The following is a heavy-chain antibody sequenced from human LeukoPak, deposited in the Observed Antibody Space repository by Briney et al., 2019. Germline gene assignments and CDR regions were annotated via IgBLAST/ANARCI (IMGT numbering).Heavy chain of an antibody. D-gene: IGHD2-2*01. V-gene: IGHV3-30-3*01. Sequence: PGGSLRLSCAASGFTFSSYAMHWVRQAPGKGLEWVAVISYDGSNKYYADSVKGRFTISRDNSKNTLYLQMNSLRAEDTAVYYCARSFVPAAMSFYFDYWGQGTLVTVSS. CDR3: ARSFVPAAMSFYFDY. CDR1: GFTFSSYA. CDR2: ISYDGSNK. J-gene: IGHJ4*02.